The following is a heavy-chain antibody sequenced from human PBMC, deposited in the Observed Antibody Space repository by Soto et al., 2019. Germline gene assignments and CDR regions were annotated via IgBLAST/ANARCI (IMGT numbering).Heavy chain of an antibody. D-gene: IGHD4-17*01. CDR2: INHSGST. Sequence: SETLSLTCAVYGGSFSGYYWSWIRQPPGKGLEWIGEINHSGSTNYNPSLKSRVTISVDTSNNQFSLKLSSVTAADTALYYCARVRYYGDYRFLDFDYWGQGTLVTVSS. J-gene: IGHJ4*02. V-gene: IGHV4-34*01. CDR3: ARVRYYGDYRFLDFDY. CDR1: GGSFSGYY.